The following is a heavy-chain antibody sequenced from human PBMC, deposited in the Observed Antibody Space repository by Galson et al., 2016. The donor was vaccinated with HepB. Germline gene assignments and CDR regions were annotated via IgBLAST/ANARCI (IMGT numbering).Heavy chain of an antibody. D-gene: IGHD2-2*01. CDR2: ISSGTTHK. V-gene: IGHV3-30*04. CDR1: GFTFGSYV. CDR3: ARGHPAVPAPWPSYYGLDV. J-gene: IGHJ6*02. Sequence: SLRLSCAASGFTFGSYVIHWVRQAPGEGLEWVAVISSGTTHKYYADSVKGRFTISRDNSKNTLFLQMNSLRPEDTAVYYCARGHPAVPAPWPSYYGLDVWGQGTTVTVSS.